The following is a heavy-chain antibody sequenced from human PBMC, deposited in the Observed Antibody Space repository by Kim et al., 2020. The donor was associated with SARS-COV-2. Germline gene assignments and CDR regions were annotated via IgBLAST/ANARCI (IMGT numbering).Heavy chain of an antibody. J-gene: IGHJ4*02. D-gene: IGHD6-13*01. V-gene: IGHV5-10-1*01. CDR3: ARPAAGYSSSWYDY. Sequence: TPSFQGHVTISADKSSSTAYLQWSSLKASDTAMYYCARPAAGYSSSWYDYWGQGTLVTVSS.